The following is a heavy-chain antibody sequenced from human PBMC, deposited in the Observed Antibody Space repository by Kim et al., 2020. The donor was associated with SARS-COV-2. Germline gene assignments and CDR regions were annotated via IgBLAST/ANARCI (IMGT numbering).Heavy chain of an antibody. CDR3: SRGPRSGSFAY. V-gene: IGHV3-49*03. D-gene: IGHD1-26*01. CDR2: IRSKGYGWTI. CDR1: GFTFGDYA. J-gene: IGHJ4*02. Sequence: GGSLRLSCTTSGFTFGDYAVSWFRQAPGKGLEWVGSIRSKGYGWTIDSAASVKGRFAISRDDSKSIAYLTMNSLRIEDTALYYCSRGPRSGSFAYWGQGT.